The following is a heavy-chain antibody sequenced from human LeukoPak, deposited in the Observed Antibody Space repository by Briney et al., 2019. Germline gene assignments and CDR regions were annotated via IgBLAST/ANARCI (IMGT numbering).Heavy chain of an antibody. V-gene: IGHV4-39*07. D-gene: IGHD5-12*01. CDR3: ARDDGRQLPGYSGYDFPYGMDV. Sequence: PSETLSLTCTVSGGSISSSSYYWGWIRQPPGKGLEWIGSIYYSGSTNYNPSLKSRVTISVDTSKNQFSLKLGSVTAADTAVYYCARDDGRQLPGYSGYDFPYGMDVWGQGTTVTVSS. CDR2: IYYSGST. J-gene: IGHJ6*02. CDR1: GGSISSSSYY.